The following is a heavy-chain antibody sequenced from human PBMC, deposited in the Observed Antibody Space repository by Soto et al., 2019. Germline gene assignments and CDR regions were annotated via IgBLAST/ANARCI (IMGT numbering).Heavy chain of an antibody. D-gene: IGHD2-15*01. CDR2: ISGSGGST. Sequence: GEALRLSCAASGLPFSSYAMSWVRQAPGKGLEWVSAISGSGGSTYYADSVKGRFTISRDNSKNTLYLQMNSLRAEDTAVYYCAKDHDPEMGLVVAAPLNWILPWGQGTLVTV. V-gene: IGHV3-23*01. CDR1: GLPFSSYA. CDR3: AKDHDPEMGLVVAAPLNWILP. J-gene: IGHJ5*02.